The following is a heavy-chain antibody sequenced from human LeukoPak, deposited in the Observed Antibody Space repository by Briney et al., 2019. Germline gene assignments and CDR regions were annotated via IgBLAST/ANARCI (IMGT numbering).Heavy chain of an antibody. CDR1: GHTFTSHD. D-gene: IGHD2-8*01. CDR3: TREKDCADGICYED. J-gene: IGHJ4*02. CDR2: MSPKSGNT. V-gene: IGHV1-8*01. Sequence: ASVRVSCKASGHTFTSHDINWVRQATGLGLEWLGWMSPKSGNTGYAQKFQGRVTMTRDTSISTAYMELSSLRFDDTAVYFCTREKDCADGICYEDWGQGTLVTVSS.